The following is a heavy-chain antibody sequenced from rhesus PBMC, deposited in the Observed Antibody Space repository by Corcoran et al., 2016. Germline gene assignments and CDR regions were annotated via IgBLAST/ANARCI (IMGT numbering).Heavy chain of an antibody. CDR2: IYVSGGST. V-gene: IGHV4-93*02. D-gene: IGHD3-28*01. CDR3: ARQWGIVVIIGYFDL. Sequence: QVQLQESGPAVVKPSETLSLTCAVSGGSISSSNWWSWIRQSPGKGLEWIGVIYVSGGSTEYNPSLKSRVTISIDTSKNQFSLKLSSVTAADTAVYYCARQWGIVVIIGYFDLWGPGTPITISS. J-gene: IGHJ2*01. CDR1: GGSISSSNW.